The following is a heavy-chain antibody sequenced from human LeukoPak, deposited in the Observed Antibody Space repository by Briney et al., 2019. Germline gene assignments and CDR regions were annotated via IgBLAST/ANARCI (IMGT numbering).Heavy chain of an antibody. CDR2: IYPGDPDT. CDR3: ARGGQWLGRSINFDY. Sequence: GESLKISCKGSGYSFTSYWIGWVRQMPGKGLEWMGIIYPGDPDTRYSPSFQGQVTISADKSISTAYLQWSSLKASDTAMYYCARGGQWLGRSINFDYWGQGTLVTVSS. J-gene: IGHJ4*02. V-gene: IGHV5-51*01. CDR1: GYSFTSYW. D-gene: IGHD6-19*01.